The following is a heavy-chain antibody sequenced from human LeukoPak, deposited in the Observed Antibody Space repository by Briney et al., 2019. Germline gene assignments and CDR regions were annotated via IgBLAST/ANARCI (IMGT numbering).Heavy chain of an antibody. CDR3: ARRACSGGSCPYADFDY. D-gene: IGHD2-15*01. V-gene: IGHV4-39*07. CDR2: IYYSGST. CDR1: GGSISSSSYY. Sequence: SETLSLTCTVPGGSISSSSYYWGWIRQPPGKGLEWIGSIYYSGSTNYNPSLKSRVTISVDTSKNQFSLKLSSVTAADTAVYYCARRACSGGSCPYADFDYWGQGTLVTVSS. J-gene: IGHJ4*02.